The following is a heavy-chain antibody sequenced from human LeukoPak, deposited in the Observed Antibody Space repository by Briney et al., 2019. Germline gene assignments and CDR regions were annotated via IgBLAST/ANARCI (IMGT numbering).Heavy chain of an antibody. CDR1: GGSLGGYY. D-gene: IGHD1-1*01. Sequence: PPQTRSPAWAVDGGSLGGYYCSWIRPPPRKWLGWIGAIHPSGTPNYNPTLKSRSTISVDPSTNQISLNRSAVAAAAPPVYYLARARVQLERFRYYYYYMAVWGKRTTVTVYS. J-gene: IGHJ6*03. CDR2: IHPSGTP. CDR3: ARARVQLERFRYYYYYMAV. V-gene: IGHV4-34*01.